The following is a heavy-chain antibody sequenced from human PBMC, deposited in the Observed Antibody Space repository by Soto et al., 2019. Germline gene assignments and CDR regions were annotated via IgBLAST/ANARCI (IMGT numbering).Heavy chain of an antibody. CDR1: GGSFSGYY. CDR3: ASPKTTVTTPDAFAI. CDR2: INHSGST. J-gene: IGHJ3*02. Sequence: QVQLQQWGAGLLKPSETLSLTCAVYGGSFSGYYWSWIRQPPGRGMEWIGEINHSGSTNYNPSLKSRVPISGDTSKNQFSLKLSSVTAADTAVYYCASPKTTVTTPDAFAIWGQGTMVTVSS. D-gene: IGHD4-17*01. V-gene: IGHV4-34*01.